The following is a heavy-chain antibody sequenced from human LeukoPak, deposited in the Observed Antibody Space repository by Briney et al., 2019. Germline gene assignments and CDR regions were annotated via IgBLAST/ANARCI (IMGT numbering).Heavy chain of an antibody. Sequence: PGGSLRLFCAASGFTFSDYYMSWIRQAPGKGLEWVSYISSSGSTIYYADSVKGRFTISRDNAKNSLYLQMNSLRAEDTAVYYCATSVRFLEWLLPFDYWGQGTLVTVSS. CDR3: ATSVRFLEWLLPFDY. CDR2: ISSSGSTI. CDR1: GFTFSDYY. V-gene: IGHV3-11*04. J-gene: IGHJ4*02. D-gene: IGHD3-3*01.